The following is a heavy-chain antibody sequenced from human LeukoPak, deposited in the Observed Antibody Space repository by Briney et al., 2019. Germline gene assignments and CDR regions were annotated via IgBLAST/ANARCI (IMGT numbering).Heavy chain of an antibody. CDR1: GYTLTELS. D-gene: IGHD3-22*01. CDR3: ATPNQGPNYYESSGNPAAHAFDI. CDR2: FDPEDGET. V-gene: IGHV1-24*01. J-gene: IGHJ3*02. Sequence: GASVKVSCKVSGYTLTELSMHWVRQAPGKGLEWMGGFDPEDGETIYAQKFQGRVTMTEDTSTDTAYMELSSLRSEDTAVYYCATPNQGPNYYESSGNPAAHAFDIWGQGTMVTVSS.